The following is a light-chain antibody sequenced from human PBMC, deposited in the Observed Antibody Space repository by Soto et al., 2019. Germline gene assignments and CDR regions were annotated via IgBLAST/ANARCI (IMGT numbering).Light chain of an antibody. CDR3: QQGDGIPYT. CDR1: QTITGY. V-gene: IGKV1-39*01. J-gene: IGKJ2*01. Sequence: DIQMTQSPSSLSASVGDRVTITCRASQTITGYLNWYQQRPGKAPKLLIYAASSLQSGVPSRFSGSGSGTDFTLTINSLQPEDVATYYCQQGDGIPYTFGQGTKLEIK. CDR2: AAS.